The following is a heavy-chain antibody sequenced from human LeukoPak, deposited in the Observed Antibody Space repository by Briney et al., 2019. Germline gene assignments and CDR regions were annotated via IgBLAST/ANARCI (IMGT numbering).Heavy chain of an antibody. CDR3: AKDRTYDYGTYDAFDI. V-gene: IGHV3-30*18. CDR2: ISYDGSNK. J-gene: IGHJ3*02. CDR1: GFTFDSYG. Sequence: GRSLRLSCAASGFTFDSYGMHWVRQAPGKGLEWVAAISYDGSNKYYVDSVKGRFTISRDNSKNTLYLQMNSLRPEDTAVYYCAKDRTYDYGTYDAFDIWGPGTMVTVSS. D-gene: IGHD4-17*01.